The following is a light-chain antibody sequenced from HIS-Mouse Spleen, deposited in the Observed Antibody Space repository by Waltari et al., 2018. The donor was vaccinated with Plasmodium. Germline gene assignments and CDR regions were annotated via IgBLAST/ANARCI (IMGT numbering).Light chain of an antibody. V-gene: IGKV3-15*01. J-gene: IGKJ3*01. CDR1: QSVSSN. CDR2: GAS. CDR3: QQYNNWSFT. Sequence: EIVMTQSPATLSVSPGERATLSCRASQSVSSNLAWYQQKPGQAPRRLIYGASTRATGIPARFSGSGSGTEFTLTNSSLQSEDFAVYYCQQYNNWSFTFGPGTKVDIK.